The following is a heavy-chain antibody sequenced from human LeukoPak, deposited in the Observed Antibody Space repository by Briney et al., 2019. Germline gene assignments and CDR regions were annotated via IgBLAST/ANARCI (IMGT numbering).Heavy chain of an antibody. CDR1: GFTFSSYW. D-gene: IGHD3-22*01. V-gene: IGHV3-74*01. J-gene: IGHJ4*02. CDR3: ARAGSYDNTPPYFDY. CDR2: VNGDGSDT. Sequence: PGGSLRLSCAASGFTFSSYWMHWVRQAPGKGLVWVSRVNGDGSDTRYADSVKGRFTVSRGNAKNTLYLQMSSLRAEDTAVYYCARAGSYDNTPPYFDYWGQGTLVTVSS.